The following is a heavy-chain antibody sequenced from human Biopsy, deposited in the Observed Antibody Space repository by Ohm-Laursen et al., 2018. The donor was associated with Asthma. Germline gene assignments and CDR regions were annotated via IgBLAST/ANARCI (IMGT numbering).Heavy chain of an antibody. D-gene: IGHD3-3*01. V-gene: IGHV3-30-3*01. J-gene: IGHJ5*02. Sequence: SLRLSCAASGFSFDSHAMHWVRQAPGKGLEWLAVMSCDGANKYHADSVKGRFSISRENSKNTLYLQMNSLRAEDTAVYSCARDVGDFWKNNWFDPWGQGTLVTVSS. CDR3: ARDVGDFWKNNWFDP. CDR2: MSCDGANK. CDR1: GFSFDSHA.